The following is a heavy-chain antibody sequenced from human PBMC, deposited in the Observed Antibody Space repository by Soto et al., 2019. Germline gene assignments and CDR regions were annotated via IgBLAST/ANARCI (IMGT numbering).Heavy chain of an antibody. D-gene: IGHD1-26*01. V-gene: IGHV1-58*01. CDR3: ANSIVGALGGFDP. CDR2: IIVGSGGT. J-gene: IGHJ5*02. Sequence: ASVKVSCKTSGFTFTNSAVQWVRQARGQRLEWIGWIIVGSGGTKYAQELQERLTITRDMSTNTAYMELSGLRSEDTAVYYCANSIVGALGGFDPWGQGTLVTVSS. CDR1: GFTFTNSA.